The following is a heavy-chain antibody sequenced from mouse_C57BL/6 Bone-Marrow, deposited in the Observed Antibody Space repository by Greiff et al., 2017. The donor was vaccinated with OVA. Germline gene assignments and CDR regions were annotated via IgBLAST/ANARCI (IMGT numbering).Heavy chain of an antibody. V-gene: IGHV1-4*01. CDR3: ASYLSWFAY. CDR2: INPRSGYT. CDR1: GYTFTSYS. J-gene: IGHJ3*01. D-gene: IGHD5-1*01. Sequence: ESGAELVRPGASVKMSCKASGYTFTSYSMHWVKQRPGQGLEWIGYINPRSGYTKSNQKFKDKATLTADKSSSTAYMQQSSLTSEDSAVYYCASYLSWFAYWGQGTLVTVSA.